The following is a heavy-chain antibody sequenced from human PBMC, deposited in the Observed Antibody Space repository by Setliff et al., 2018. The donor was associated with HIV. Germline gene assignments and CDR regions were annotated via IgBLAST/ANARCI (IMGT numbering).Heavy chain of an antibody. V-gene: IGHV1-18*01. J-gene: IGHJ4*02. CDR2: TSAYNGNT. D-gene: IGHD6-6*01. CDR3: ARDMGEDSSSADFDY. Sequence: ASVKVSCKASGYTFTSYGISWVRQAPGQGLEWMGWTSAYNGNTNYAQKLQGRFTMTTDTSTSTAYMELRSLRSDATAVYYCARDMGEDSSSADFDYWGQGTLVTVSS. CDR1: GYTFTSYG.